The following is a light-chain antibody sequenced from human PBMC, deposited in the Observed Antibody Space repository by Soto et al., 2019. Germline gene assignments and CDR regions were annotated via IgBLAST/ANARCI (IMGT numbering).Light chain of an antibody. V-gene: IGLV2-14*01. CDR3: SSYTSSSAVV. CDR1: SSDVGGYHF. J-gene: IGLJ2*01. CDR2: DVS. Sequence: QSALTQPASVSGSPGQSITISCTGTSSDVGGYHFVSWYQQHPGKAPKLMIYDVSYRPSGVSNRFSGSKSGNTASLIISGLQAEDEGDYYCSSYTSSSAVVFGGGTKLTVL.